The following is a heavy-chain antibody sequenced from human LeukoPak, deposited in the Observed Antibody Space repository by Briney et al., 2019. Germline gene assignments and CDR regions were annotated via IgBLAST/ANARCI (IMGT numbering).Heavy chain of an antibody. D-gene: IGHD6-6*01. CDR3: AKGASSSSAPLSGSQLFDY. CDR2: ISGSGGGT. CDR1: GFTFSNYA. V-gene: IGHV3-23*01. Sequence: PGGSLRLSCAASGFTFSNYAMSWVRQAPGKGLEWVSVISGSGGGTDYADSVKDRFTISRDNSKNTLYLQMNSLGADDTAVYYCAKGASSSSAPLSGSQLFDYWGQGTLATVSS. J-gene: IGHJ4*02.